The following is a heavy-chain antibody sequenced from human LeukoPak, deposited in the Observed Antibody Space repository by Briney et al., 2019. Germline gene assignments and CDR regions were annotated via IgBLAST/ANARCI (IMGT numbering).Heavy chain of an antibody. D-gene: IGHD4-17*01. J-gene: IGHJ6*03. Sequence: ASVKVSCKASGYTFTGYYMHWVRQAPGQGLEWMGWINPNSGGTNYAQKFQGRVTMTRDTSISTAYMELSRLRSDDTGVYYCARDSDYALRYYMDVWGKGTTVTVSS. CDR3: ARDSDYALRYYMDV. CDR1: GYTFTGYY. CDR2: INPNSGGT. V-gene: IGHV1-2*02.